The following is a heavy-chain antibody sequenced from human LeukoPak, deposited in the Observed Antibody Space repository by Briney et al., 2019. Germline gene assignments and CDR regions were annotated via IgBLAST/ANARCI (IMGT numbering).Heavy chain of an antibody. CDR2: INPSGGDT. CDR3: ARENGGEDY. D-gene: IGHD2-21*01. V-gene: IGHV1-46*01. Sequence: GASVKLSCKASGYTFTRYYMHWVRQAPGQGLEWMGMINPSGGDTTYAQKPQGRVTMTRDTSTSTVYMELSSLRSEDTAVYYCARENGGEDYWGQGTLVTVSS. CDR1: GYTFTRYY. J-gene: IGHJ4*02.